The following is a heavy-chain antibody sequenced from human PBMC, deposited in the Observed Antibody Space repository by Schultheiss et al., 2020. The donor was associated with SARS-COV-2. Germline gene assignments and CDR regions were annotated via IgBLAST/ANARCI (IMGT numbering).Heavy chain of an antibody. D-gene: IGHD2/OR15-2a*01. CDR1: GGSIHTNY. V-gene: IGHV4-59*01. Sequence: SETLSLTCTVSGGSIHTNYWSWIRQPPRKGLEWIGYMYYSGSSNYNPSLKSRVTLSVDTSKNQFSLKLSSVTAADTAVYYCARGDFADAFDIWGQGTMVTVSS. J-gene: IGHJ3*02. CDR2: MYYSGSS. CDR3: ARGDFADAFDI.